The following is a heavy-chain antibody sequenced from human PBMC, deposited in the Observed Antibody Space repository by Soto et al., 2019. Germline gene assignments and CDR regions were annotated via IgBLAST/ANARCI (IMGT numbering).Heavy chain of an antibody. CDR3: TTDLGAGNHYDNGY. CDR1: GFSFRDVW. D-gene: IGHD3-22*01. Sequence: PGGSLRLSCAASGFSFRDVWMTWVRQAPGKGLEWVGRIRSKIGGGTIDYAAPVKGRFIISRDDPKATLYLQMNSLQTEDTAVYYCTTDLGAGNHYDNGYWGLGTLSIVSS. V-gene: IGHV3-15*05. CDR2: IRSKIGGGTI. J-gene: IGHJ4*02.